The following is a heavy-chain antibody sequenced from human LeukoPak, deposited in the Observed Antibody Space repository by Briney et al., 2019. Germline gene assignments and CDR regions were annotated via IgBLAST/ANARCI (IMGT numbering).Heavy chain of an antibody. J-gene: IGHJ4*02. CDR2: IYYSGST. D-gene: IGHD3-22*01. Sequence: SETLSLTCAVYGGSFSVYYWGWIRQPPGKGLEWIGSIYYSGSTYYNPSLKSRVTISVDTSKNQFSLRLASVTPSDTGLYFCVRNSGHSSGFYRLDFWGQGIPVTVSS. V-gene: IGHV4-34*06. CDR3: VRNSGHSSGFYRLDF. CDR1: GGSFSVYY.